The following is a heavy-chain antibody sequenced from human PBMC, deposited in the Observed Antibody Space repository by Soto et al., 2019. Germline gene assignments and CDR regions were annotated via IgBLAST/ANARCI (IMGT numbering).Heavy chain of an antibody. Sequence: QVQLVESGGGVVQPGRSLRLSCAASGFTFSSYAMHWVRQAPGKGLEWVAVISYDGSNKYYADSVKGRFTISRDNSKSTLYLQMNSLRAEDTAVYYCARGDCGGDPDAFDIWGQGTMVTVSS. D-gene: IGHD2-21*02. V-gene: IGHV3-30-3*01. J-gene: IGHJ3*02. CDR3: ARGDCGGDPDAFDI. CDR2: ISYDGSNK. CDR1: GFTFSSYA.